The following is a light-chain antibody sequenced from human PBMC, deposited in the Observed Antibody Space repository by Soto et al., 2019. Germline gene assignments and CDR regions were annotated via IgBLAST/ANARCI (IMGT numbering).Light chain of an antibody. Sequence: QSVLTQPASVSGSPGQSITISCTGTSSDVGSYNLVSWYQQHPGKAPKLMIYEGSKRPSGVSNRFSGSKSGNTASLTISGLQAEDEADYYCCSYAGSSTFGRSTVVFGGGTKLTVL. CDR1: SSDVGSYNL. J-gene: IGLJ2*01. V-gene: IGLV2-23*03. CDR2: EGS. CDR3: CSYAGSSTFGRSTVV.